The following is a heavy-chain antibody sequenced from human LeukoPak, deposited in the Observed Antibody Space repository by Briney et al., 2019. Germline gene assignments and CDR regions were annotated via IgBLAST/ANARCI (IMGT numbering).Heavy chain of an antibody. V-gene: IGHV1-46*01. J-gene: IGHJ4*02. CDR3: ARVPPIGDFWSGYADY. D-gene: IGHD3-3*01. CDR1: GYTFTSYY. Sequence: ASVKVSCKGSGYTFTSYYMHWVRQAPGQGLEWMGIINPSGGSTSYAQKFQGRVTMTRDTSTSTVCMELSSLRSEDTAVYYCARVPPIGDFWSGYADYWGQGTLVTVSS. CDR2: INPSGGST.